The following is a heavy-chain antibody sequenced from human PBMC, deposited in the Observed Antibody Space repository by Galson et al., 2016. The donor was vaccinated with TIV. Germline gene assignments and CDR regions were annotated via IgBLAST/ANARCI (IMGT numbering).Heavy chain of an antibody. CDR3: AHRYRYSHKWAFDY. J-gene: IGHJ4*02. Sequence: PALVKPTQTLTLTCTFSGFSLSTNGVHVGWIRQPPGKALEWLALIYWEDNQRYSPSLKSRLTITKDTSKNQVVLTMTNMDPVDTAAYFFAHRYRYSHKWAFDYCAQATLVTVSS. CDR1: GFSLSTNGVH. CDR2: IYWEDNQ. D-gene: IGHD6-13*01. V-gene: IGHV2-5*02.